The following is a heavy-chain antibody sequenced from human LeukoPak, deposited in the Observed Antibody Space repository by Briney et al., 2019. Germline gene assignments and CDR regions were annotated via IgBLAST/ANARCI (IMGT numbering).Heavy chain of an antibody. J-gene: IGHJ4*02. D-gene: IGHD3-10*01. CDR1: GGSISSSSYY. Sequence: SETLSLTCTVSGGSISSSSYYWGWIRQPPGKGLEWIGSIYYSGSTYYNPSLKSRVTISVDTSKNQFSLKLSSVTAADTAVYYCARGRRASAPMVRGVIIPIFDYWGQGTLVTVSS. CDR2: IYYSGST. CDR3: ARGRRASAPMVRGVIIPIFDY. V-gene: IGHV4-39*01.